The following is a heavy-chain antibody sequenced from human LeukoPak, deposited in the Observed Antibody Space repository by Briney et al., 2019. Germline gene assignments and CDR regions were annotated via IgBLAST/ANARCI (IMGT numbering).Heavy chain of an antibody. CDR2: IYHSGST. CDR3: ARDAYYYDSSASRLFDY. Sequence: SETLSLTCTVSGCSISSGYYWGWIRQPPGKGLEWIGSIYHSGSTYYNPSLKSRVTISVDTSKNQFSLKLSSVTAADTAVYYCARDAYYYDSSASRLFDYWGQGTLVTVSS. CDR1: GCSISSGYY. D-gene: IGHD3-22*01. V-gene: IGHV4-38-2*02. J-gene: IGHJ4*02.